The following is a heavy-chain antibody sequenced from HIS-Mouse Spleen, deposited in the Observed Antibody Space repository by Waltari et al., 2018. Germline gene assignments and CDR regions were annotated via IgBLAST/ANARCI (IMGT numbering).Heavy chain of an antibody. CDR2: IYYSGST. V-gene: IGHV4-39*07. D-gene: IGHD4-17*01. CDR1: GGSISSSSYY. CDR3: ARDYGDNWFDP. J-gene: IGHJ5*02. Sequence: QRQLQESGPGLVKPSDTLSRPCTVYGGSISSSSYYWGWIRQPPGKGLEWIGSIYYSGSTYYNPSLKSRVTISVDTSKNQFSLKLSSVTAADTAVYYCARDYGDNWFDPWGQGTLVTVSS.